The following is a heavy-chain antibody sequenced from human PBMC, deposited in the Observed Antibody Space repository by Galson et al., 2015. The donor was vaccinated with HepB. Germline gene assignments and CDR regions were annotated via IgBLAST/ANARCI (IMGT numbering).Heavy chain of an antibody. CDR1: GYTFTAFW. J-gene: IGHJ6*02. D-gene: IGHD7-27*01. Sequence: QSGAEVKKPGESLRISCKGSGYTFTAFWITWVRQIPGKGLEWMGRIDPNTDYSPSFQGHVTISADKSINTAYLQWRSLKASDTAMYYCARLGHEGYHYYGMDVWGQGTTATVSS. CDR3: ARLGHEGYHYYGMDV. V-gene: IGHV5-10-1*01. CDR2: IDPNT.